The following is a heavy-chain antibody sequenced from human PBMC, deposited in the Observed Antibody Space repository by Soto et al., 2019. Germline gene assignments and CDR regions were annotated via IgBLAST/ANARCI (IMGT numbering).Heavy chain of an antibody. V-gene: IGHV3-30*18. CDR2: ISYDGSNK. Sequence: GGSLRLSCAASGFTFSTFGMHWVRQAPGKGLEWVAVISYDGSNKYYADSVKGRFTISRDNSRNTLYLQMNSLRAEDTAVYYCAKDADIVLVPVAPSYFDYWGQGTLVTVYS. D-gene: IGHD2-2*01. J-gene: IGHJ4*02. CDR1: GFTFSTFG. CDR3: AKDADIVLVPVAPSYFDY.